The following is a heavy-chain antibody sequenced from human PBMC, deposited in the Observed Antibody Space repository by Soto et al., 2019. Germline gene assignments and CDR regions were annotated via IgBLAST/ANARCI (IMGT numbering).Heavy chain of an antibody. CDR3: ARGATVIMETDY. CDR1: GFTFSSHW. CDR2: INSDGSKT. D-gene: IGHD4-17*01. J-gene: IGHJ4*02. Sequence: VQLVESGGGLVQPGGSLRLSCAASGFTFSSHWMHWVRQVPGKGLVWVSRINSDGSKTGYADSVKGRFTISRDNAKNTLFLQMNSLRADDTAVYYCARGATVIMETDYWGQGTLVTVSS. V-gene: IGHV3-74*01.